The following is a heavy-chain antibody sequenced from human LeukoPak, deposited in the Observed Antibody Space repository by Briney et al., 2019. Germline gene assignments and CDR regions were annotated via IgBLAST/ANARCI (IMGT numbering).Heavy chain of an antibody. CDR2: IYHSGST. Sequence: SQTLSLTCTVSGGSISSGGYYWSWIRQPPGKGLEWIGYIYHSGSTYYNPSLKSRVTISVDRSKNQFSLKLSSVTAADTAVYYCASRYCSSTSCPNWFDPWGQGTLVTVSS. J-gene: IGHJ5*02. V-gene: IGHV4-30-2*01. CDR3: ASRYCSSTSCPNWFDP. D-gene: IGHD2-2*01. CDR1: GGSISSGGYY.